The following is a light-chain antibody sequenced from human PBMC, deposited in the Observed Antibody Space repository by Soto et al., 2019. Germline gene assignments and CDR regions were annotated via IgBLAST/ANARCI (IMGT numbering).Light chain of an antibody. CDR3: QQRTNWPIT. Sequence: VVLTQSSGTLSLSPGSRATLSCRASQSVSNNYLAWYQQKTGQTPRILIYDAIIRAPDVPARFSGSLSGTEFTLTINSLQSEDFAVYYCQQRTNWPITFGQGTRLEIK. J-gene: IGKJ5*01. V-gene: IGKV3D-20*02. CDR1: QSVSNNY. CDR2: DAI.